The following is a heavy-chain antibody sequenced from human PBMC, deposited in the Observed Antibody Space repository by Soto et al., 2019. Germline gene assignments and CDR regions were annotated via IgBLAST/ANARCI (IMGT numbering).Heavy chain of an antibody. CDR2: IKSKTDGGTT. CDR1: GFTFSNAW. Sequence: GGSLRLSCAASGFTFSNAWMNWVRQAPGKGLEWVGRIKSKTDGGTTDYAAPVKGRFTISRDDSKNTLYLQMNSLKTEDTAVYYCLAGTNIAAAGSAYYYYGMDVWGQGTTVTVSS. CDR3: LAGTNIAAAGSAYYYYGMDV. J-gene: IGHJ6*02. D-gene: IGHD6-13*01. V-gene: IGHV3-15*07.